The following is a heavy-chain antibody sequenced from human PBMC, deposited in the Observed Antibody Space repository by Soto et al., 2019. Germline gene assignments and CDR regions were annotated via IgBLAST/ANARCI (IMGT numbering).Heavy chain of an antibody. J-gene: IGHJ3*01. CDR3: ARGLATLPVFAFDV. Sequence: SGPTLVNPTQTLTLTCSLSGISLSTSGVGLGWIRQTPGKALEWLAPIYWNDDKHYTPSLKSRLTITKDTSKNQAVLTMTNMDPVDTATYYCARGLATLPVFAFDVWGQGTVVTVSS. CDR1: GISLSTSGVG. CDR2: IYWNDDK. V-gene: IGHV2-5*01. D-gene: IGHD6-6*01.